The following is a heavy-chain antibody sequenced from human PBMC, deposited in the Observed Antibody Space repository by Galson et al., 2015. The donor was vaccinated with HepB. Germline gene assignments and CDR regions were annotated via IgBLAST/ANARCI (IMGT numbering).Heavy chain of an antibody. CDR3: ARDAAVAVSGAFDL. D-gene: IGHD6-19*01. Sequence: SLRLSCAASGFTLSSHWMSWVRQTPGKGLEWVANINQNGGERHYVDSVKGRFAVSRDNAKNSLYLQMDNLRADDTAVYYCARDAAVAVSGAFDLWGQGRMVIVSS. J-gene: IGHJ3*01. V-gene: IGHV3-7*01. CDR2: INQNGGER. CDR1: GFTLSSHW.